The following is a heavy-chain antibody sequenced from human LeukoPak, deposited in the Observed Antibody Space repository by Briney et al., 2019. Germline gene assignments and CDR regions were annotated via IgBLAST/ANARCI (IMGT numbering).Heavy chain of an antibody. D-gene: IGHD2-2*01. CDR2: ISSGGDNT. V-gene: IGHV3-23*01. Sequence: GGSVRLSCAASGFTFSSYWMHWVRQAPGKGLEWVSSISSGGDNTYYADSVRGRFTISRDNSKNTLYLQLNSLRAEDTAVYYCAKSHRGHCSTTTCDDEGDYWGQGTLVTVSS. J-gene: IGHJ4*02. CDR3: AKSHRGHCSTTTCDDEGDY. CDR1: GFTFSSYW.